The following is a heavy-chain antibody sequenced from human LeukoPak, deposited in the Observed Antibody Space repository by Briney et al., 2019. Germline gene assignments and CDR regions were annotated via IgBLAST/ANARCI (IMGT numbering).Heavy chain of an antibody. J-gene: IGHJ6*04. Sequence: ASVKVSCKASGYTFTSYGISWVRQAPGQGLEWMGWISAYNGNTNYAQKLQGRVTMTTDTSTSTAYMELRSLRSDDTAVYYCARDGEEVLWFGKGPSYGRDVWGKGATVTVSS. CDR1: GYTFTSYG. CDR3: ARDGEEVLWFGKGPSYGRDV. V-gene: IGHV1-18*04. D-gene: IGHD3-10*01. CDR2: ISAYNGNT.